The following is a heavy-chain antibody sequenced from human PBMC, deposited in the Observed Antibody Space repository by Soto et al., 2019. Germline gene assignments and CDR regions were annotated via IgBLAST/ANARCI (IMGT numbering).Heavy chain of an antibody. Sequence: SVKVSCKASGYSFTNEDMHWVRQAPGQGLEWMGRIIPILGIANYAQKFQGRVTITADKSTSTAYMELSSLRSEDTAVYYCARGLVDYWGQGTLVTVSS. J-gene: IGHJ4*02. CDR2: IIPILGIA. V-gene: IGHV1-69*04. CDR3: ARGLVDY. CDR1: GYSFTNED.